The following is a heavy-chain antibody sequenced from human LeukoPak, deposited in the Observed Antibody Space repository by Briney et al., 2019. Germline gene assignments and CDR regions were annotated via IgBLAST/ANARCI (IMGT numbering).Heavy chain of an antibody. D-gene: IGHD3-22*01. Sequence: SETLSLTCTVSGGSISSGGYYWSWIRQHPGKGLEWIGYIYYSGSTYYNPSLKSRVTISVDTSKNQFSLKLSSVTAADTAVYYCARVLGGARSSGYSILHFDYWGQGTLVTVSS. CDR2: IYYSGST. J-gene: IGHJ4*02. CDR3: ARVLGGARSSGYSILHFDY. CDR1: GGSISSGGYY. V-gene: IGHV4-31*03.